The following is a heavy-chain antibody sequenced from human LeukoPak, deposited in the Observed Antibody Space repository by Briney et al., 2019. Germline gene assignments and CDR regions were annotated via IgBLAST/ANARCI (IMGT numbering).Heavy chain of an antibody. J-gene: IGHJ4*02. CDR1: GGSISSSSYY. CDR2: IYYSGST. V-gene: IGHV4-39*01. CDR3: ASGGQEQLTIT. Sequence: PSETLSLTCTVSGGSISSSSYYWGWIRQPPGKGLEWIGSIYYSGSTYYNPSLKSRVTISVDTSKNQFSLKLSSVTAADTAVYYCASGGQEQLTITWGQGTLVTVSS. D-gene: IGHD6-13*01.